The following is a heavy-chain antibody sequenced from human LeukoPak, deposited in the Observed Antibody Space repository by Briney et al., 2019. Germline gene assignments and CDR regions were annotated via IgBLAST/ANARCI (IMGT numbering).Heavy chain of an antibody. CDR1: GYTFTGYY. Sequence: GASVKVSCKASGYTFTGYYMHWVRQAPGQGLEWMGWISAYNGNTNYAQKLQGRVTMTTDTSTSTAYMELRSLRSDDTAVYYCASGQRYYDYWGQGTLVTVSS. CDR3: ASGQRYYDY. V-gene: IGHV1-18*04. CDR2: ISAYNGNT. D-gene: IGHD3/OR15-3a*01. J-gene: IGHJ4*02.